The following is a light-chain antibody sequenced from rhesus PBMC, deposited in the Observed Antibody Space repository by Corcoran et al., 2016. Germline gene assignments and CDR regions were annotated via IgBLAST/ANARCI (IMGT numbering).Light chain of an antibody. CDR2: EVS. V-gene: IGLV2-13*03. J-gene: IGLJ1*01. CDR1: SSDIGGYNR. CDR3: TSYTSTSTFYI. Sequence: QAAPTQSPSVSGSPGQSVTLSCTGTSSDIGGYNRVSWYQQHPGKAPKLMIYEVSKWPSGVSRRFSGSKSANTASLTISGLQAEDEADYFCTSYTSTSTFYIFGTGTRLTVL.